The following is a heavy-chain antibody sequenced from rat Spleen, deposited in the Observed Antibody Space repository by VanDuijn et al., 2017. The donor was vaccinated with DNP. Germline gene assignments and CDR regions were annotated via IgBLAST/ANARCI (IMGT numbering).Heavy chain of an antibody. CDR1: GFIFSNYY. D-gene: IGHD1-11*01. J-gene: IGHJ3*01. Sequence: EVKLVESGGGLVQPGRSLKLSCAASGFIFSNYYMAWVRQAPTKGLEWVATISYDGSSTDYRDSVKGRFTISRDNAKSTLYLQMDSLRSEDTATYYCATQGLRRALNWFAYWGQGTLVTVSS. CDR2: ISYDGSST. V-gene: IGHV5-29*01. CDR3: ATQGLRRALNWFAY.